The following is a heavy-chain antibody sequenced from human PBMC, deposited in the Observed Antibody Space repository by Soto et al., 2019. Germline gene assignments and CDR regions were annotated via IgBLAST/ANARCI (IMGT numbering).Heavy chain of an antibody. J-gene: IGHJ6*02. Sequence: SETLSLTCTVSGGSISSGGYYWSWIRQHPGKGLEWIGYIYYSGSTYYNPSLKSRVTISVDTSKNQFSLKLSSVTAADTAVYYCDRAPFGFWSGYSTGYYYYGMDVWGQGTTVTVSS. D-gene: IGHD3-3*01. V-gene: IGHV4-31*03. CDR3: DRAPFGFWSGYSTGYYYYGMDV. CDR2: IYYSGST. CDR1: GGSISSGGYY.